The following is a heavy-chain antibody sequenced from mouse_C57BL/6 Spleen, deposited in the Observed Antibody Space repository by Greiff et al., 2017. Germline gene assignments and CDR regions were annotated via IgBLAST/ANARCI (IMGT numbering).Heavy chain of an antibody. CDR1: GFTFSDYG. D-gene: IGHD2-5*01. CDR3: AREGDSNYGIYYFDY. Sequence: EVMLVESGGGLVKPGGSLKLSCAASGFTFSDYGMHWVRQAPEKGLEWVAYISSGSSTIYYADTVKGRFTITRDTATNTLFLQMTSLRSEDTAMYYCAREGDSNYGIYYFDYWGKGTTLTVSS. V-gene: IGHV5-17*01. CDR2: ISSGSSTI. J-gene: IGHJ2*01.